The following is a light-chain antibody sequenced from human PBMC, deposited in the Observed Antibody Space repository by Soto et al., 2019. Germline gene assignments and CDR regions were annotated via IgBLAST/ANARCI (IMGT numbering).Light chain of an antibody. CDR1: QSISSW. CDR2: KAS. J-gene: IGKJ1*01. Sequence: DIQMTQSPSTLSASVGDRVTITCRASQSISSWLAWYQQKPGRAPKLLIYKASSLESGVPSRFSGSGSGTEFTLTISSLQPDDFATYYCQQYNSQWTFGQGTKVYI. CDR3: QQYNSQWT. V-gene: IGKV1-5*03.